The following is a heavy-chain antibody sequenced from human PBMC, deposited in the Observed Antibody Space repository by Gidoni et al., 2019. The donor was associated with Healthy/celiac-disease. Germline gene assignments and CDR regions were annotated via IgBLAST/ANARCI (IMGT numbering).Heavy chain of an antibody. V-gene: IGHV3-74*01. J-gene: IGHJ6*02. D-gene: IGHD3-10*01. Sequence: EVQLVESGGGLVQPGGSLRLSCAASGFTFSSYWMHWVRQAPGKGLVWVSRIKSDGSRTSYADSVKGRFTISRDNAKNTLYLQMNSLRAEDTAVYYCARGELLWFGESYYYYYGMDVWGQGTTVTVSS. CDR2: IKSDGSRT. CDR3: ARGELLWFGESYYYYYGMDV. CDR1: GFTFSSYW.